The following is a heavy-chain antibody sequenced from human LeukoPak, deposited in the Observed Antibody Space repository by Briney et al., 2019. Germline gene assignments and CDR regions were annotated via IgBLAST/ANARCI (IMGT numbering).Heavy chain of an antibody. Sequence: GASVKVSFKASLWILTSYRISWVRQAPAQGLEWMGWISAYNGNTHYAHKLQGRVTMPTDTPTSTAYMELRRLRSDGAAVYYCVSLYYYGSGSYMVDRWGQGTLVTVS. CDR3: VSLYYYGSGSYMVDR. CDR2: ISAYNGNT. V-gene: IGHV1-18*01. CDR1: LWILTSYR. D-gene: IGHD3-10*01. J-gene: IGHJ5*02.